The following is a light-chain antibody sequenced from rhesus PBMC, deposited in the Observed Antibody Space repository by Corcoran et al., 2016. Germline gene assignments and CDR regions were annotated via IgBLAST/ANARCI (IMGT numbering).Light chain of an antibody. CDR1: QSVSSY. CDR2: GAS. Sequence: QVILTQSPATLSLSPGKRATLSCRDSQSVSSYLAWYQQKPGQAPRLLIYGASSRATGIPDRFSGSGSGTDVTLPISSLEPATVGIIPCYIHSCGYSFGHGTKVEIK. J-gene: IGKJ2*01. V-gene: IGKV3-10*01. CDR3: YIHSCGYS.